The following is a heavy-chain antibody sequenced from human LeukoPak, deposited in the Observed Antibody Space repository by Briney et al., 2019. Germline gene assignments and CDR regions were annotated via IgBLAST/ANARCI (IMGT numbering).Heavy chain of an antibody. CDR3: AKDVPLTGGRSLLY. Sequence: GGSLRLSCAASGFRFSDAWMTWVRQAPGKGLEWVGLIKGKAGGETTHYAATVKGRFTISRDDSRNTLYLQMNSLKTEDTALYYCAKDVPLTGGRSLLYWGQGTLVSVSS. CDR1: GFRFSDAW. CDR2: IKGKAGGETT. D-gene: IGHD2-8*02. V-gene: IGHV3-15*01. J-gene: IGHJ4*02.